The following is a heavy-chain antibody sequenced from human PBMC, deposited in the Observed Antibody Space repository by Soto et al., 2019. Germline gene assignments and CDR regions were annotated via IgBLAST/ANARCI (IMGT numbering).Heavy chain of an antibody. J-gene: IGHJ3*01. CDR3: GREGCTSASCYSYIRAFDV. V-gene: IGHV3-48*01. CDR2: ISGTGSTI. Sequence: DEHLVQSGGGLGQPGGSLRLSCAASGFTFKTYGMNWVRRAPGKGLEWIAFISGTGSTIYYADSVQGRFIVSRDNSNNSLHLQVNSLRSDDSAVYYCGREGCTSASCYSYIRAFDVWGQGTEVSVSS. CDR1: GFTFKTYG. D-gene: IGHD2-21*02.